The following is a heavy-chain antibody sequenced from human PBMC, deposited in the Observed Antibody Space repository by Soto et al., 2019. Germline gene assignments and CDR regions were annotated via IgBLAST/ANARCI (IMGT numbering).Heavy chain of an antibody. J-gene: IGHJ6*02. CDR1: GCSISNAYYY. Sequence: QVQLQESGPGLVKPSQTLSLTCTVSGCSISNAYYYWSWVRQPPGKGLECIGYIDYSGSSFFNPSLKSRVTMSKDTSKNQFSLRLTSVTAADTAVYYCARAIVVTVGGMDVWGRGTTVTVSS. CDR2: IDYSGSS. D-gene: IGHD5-12*01. CDR3: ARAIVVTVGGMDV. V-gene: IGHV4-30-4*01.